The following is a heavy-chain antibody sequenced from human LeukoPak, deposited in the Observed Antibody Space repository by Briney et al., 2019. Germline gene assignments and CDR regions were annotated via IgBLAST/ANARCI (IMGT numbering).Heavy chain of an antibody. D-gene: IGHD5-18*01. J-gene: IGHJ4*02. CDR2: IYHSGST. Sequence: PSETLSLTCTVSGGSISSGGYYWGWIRQPPGKGLEWIGYIYHSGSTYYNPSLKSRVTISVDRSKNQFSLKLSSVTAADTAVYYCARALMGRGYSYGRIDYWGQGTLVTVSS. V-gene: IGHV4-30-2*01. CDR3: ARALMGRGYSYGRIDY. CDR1: GGSISSGGYY.